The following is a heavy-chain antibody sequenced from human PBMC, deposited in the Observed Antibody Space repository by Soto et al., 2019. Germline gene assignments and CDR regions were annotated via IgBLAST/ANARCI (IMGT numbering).Heavy chain of an antibody. CDR1: GGSISSYY. V-gene: IGHV4-59*01. D-gene: IGHD2-21*02. J-gene: IGHJ6*02. CDR2: IYYSGST. Sequence: PSETLSLTCTVSGGSISSYYWSWIRQPPGKGLEWIGYIYYSGSTNYNPSLKSRVTISVDTSKNQFSLKLSSVTAADTAVYYCARDRGLAYCGGDCPKGGMDVWGQGTTVTVSS. CDR3: ARDRGLAYCGGDCPKGGMDV.